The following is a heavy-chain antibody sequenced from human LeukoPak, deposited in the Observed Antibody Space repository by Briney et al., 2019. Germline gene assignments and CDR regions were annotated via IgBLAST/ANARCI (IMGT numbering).Heavy chain of an antibody. Sequence: ASVKVSCKVSGYTLTELSMHWVRQAPGKGLEWMGGFDPEDGETIYAQKFQGRVTMTRDTSISTAYMELSRLRSDDTAVYYCARETIAVAYNWFDPWGQGTLVTVSS. CDR1: GYTLTELS. CDR2: FDPEDGET. D-gene: IGHD6-19*01. V-gene: IGHV1-24*01. J-gene: IGHJ5*02. CDR3: ARETIAVAYNWFDP.